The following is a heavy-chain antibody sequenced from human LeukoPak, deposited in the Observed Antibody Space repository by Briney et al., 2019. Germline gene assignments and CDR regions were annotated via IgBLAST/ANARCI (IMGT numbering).Heavy chain of an antibody. V-gene: IGHV3-21*01. CDR1: GSTFSSYS. CDR3: ARVPDRDQGSAYYWLGAFDM. Sequence: PGGSLRLSCAAFGSTFSSYSMNWVRQAPGKGLEWVSSISSSGTHIYYADSVKGRFTISRDNAKNSLYLQVNSLRAEDTAVYYCARVPDRDQGSAYYWLGAFDMWGQGTMVTVSS. CDR2: ISSSGTHI. J-gene: IGHJ3*02. D-gene: IGHD3-22*01.